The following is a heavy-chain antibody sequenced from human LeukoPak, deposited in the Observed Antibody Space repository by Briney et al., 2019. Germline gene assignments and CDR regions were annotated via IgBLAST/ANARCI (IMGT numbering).Heavy chain of an antibody. J-gene: IGHJ4*02. CDR1: GFTFSSYS. Sequence: PGGSLRLSCAASGFTFSSYSMNWVRQAPGKGLEWVSSISSSSSYIYYADSVKGRFTISRDNAKNSLYLQMNSLRAEDTAVYYCARVRGIAVAGTASIYFDYWGQGTLVTVSS. CDR2: ISSSSSYI. D-gene: IGHD6-19*01. CDR3: ARVRGIAVAGTASIYFDY. V-gene: IGHV3-21*01.